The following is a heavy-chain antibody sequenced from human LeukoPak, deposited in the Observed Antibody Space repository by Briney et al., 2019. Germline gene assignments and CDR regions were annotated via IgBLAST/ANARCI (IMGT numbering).Heavy chain of an antibody. J-gene: IGHJ4*02. D-gene: IGHD6-19*01. CDR1: GFTFSSYA. CDR3: AKDRYSSGWYGY. Sequence: PGGSLRLSWAAAGFTFSSYAMSWVRQAPGKGLEWVSAISGSGGSTYYADSVKGRFTISRDNSKNTLYLQMNSPRAEDTAVYYCAKDRYSSGWYGYWGQGTLVTVSS. CDR2: ISGSGGST. V-gene: IGHV3-23*01.